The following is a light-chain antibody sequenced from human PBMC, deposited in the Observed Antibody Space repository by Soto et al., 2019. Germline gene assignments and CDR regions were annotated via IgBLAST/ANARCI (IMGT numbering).Light chain of an antibody. Sequence: QTVVTQEPSLTVSPGGTVTLTCASNSGPVTSGHYPNWFQQKPGQAPRALIHDTSNKHSWTPARFSGSLLGGKAALTLSGVRPEDEAEYYCLLYYSGPWVFGGGTKVTVL. J-gene: IGLJ3*02. CDR2: DTS. V-gene: IGLV7-43*01. CDR1: SGPVTSGHY. CDR3: LLYYSGPWV.